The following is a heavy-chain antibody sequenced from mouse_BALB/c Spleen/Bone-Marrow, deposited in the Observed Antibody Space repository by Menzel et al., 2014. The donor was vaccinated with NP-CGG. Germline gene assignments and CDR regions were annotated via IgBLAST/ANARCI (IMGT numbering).Heavy chain of an antibody. CDR2: IRNKANGYTT. CDR1: GFTFTDYY. V-gene: IGHV7-3*02. CDR3: AGDDYYAMDY. Sequence: EVKVVESGGGLVQPGGSLRLSCATSGFTFTDYYMSWVRQPPGKALEWLGFIRNKANGYTTEYSASVKGRFTISRDNSQSTLYLQMNTLRAEDSATYYCAGDDYYAMDYWGQGTSVTVSS. J-gene: IGHJ4*01.